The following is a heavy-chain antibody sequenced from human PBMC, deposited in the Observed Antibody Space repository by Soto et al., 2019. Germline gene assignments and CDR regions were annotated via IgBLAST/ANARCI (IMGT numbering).Heavy chain of an antibody. J-gene: IGHJ4*02. D-gene: IGHD4-17*01. V-gene: IGHV4-61*01. Sequence: LSLTCTVSGVSVNSGSFYWAWIRQPPGKGLEWIGFGSYSGTTNYKPSLKSRVTISVDTSRSQISLKVTSLTAADTAVYYCARGATVTQYDYWGQGTLVTVSS. CDR2: GSYSGTT. CDR3: ARGATVTQYDY. CDR1: GVSVNSGSFY.